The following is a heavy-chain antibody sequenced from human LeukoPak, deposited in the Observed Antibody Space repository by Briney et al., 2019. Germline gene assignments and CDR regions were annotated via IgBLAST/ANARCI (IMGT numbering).Heavy chain of an antibody. V-gene: IGHV3-64*01. CDR2: ISNNGGTT. CDR3: ARVDGSGSYYDY. J-gene: IGHJ4*02. D-gene: IGHD3-10*01. CDR1: GFTFSSYA. Sequence: GGSLRLSCAASGFTFSSYAMHWVRQAPGKGLEYVSAISNNGGTTYYANSVRGRFTIARDNSKNTLYLQMGSLRAEHKAVYYCARVDGSGSYYDYWGQGTLVTVSS.